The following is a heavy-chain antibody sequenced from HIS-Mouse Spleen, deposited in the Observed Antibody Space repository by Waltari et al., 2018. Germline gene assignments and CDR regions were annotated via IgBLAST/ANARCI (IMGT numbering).Heavy chain of an antibody. CDR1: GFTFSSYA. CDR2: ISDDGSNN. J-gene: IGHJ5*02. D-gene: IGHD1-7*01. CDR3: ARPKYNWNSIWFDP. Sequence: QVQLVESGGGVVQPGRSLRLSCAASGFTFSSYAMHWVRQAPGKGLEWGAVISDDGSNNYYADSVKGRFTISRDNSKNTLYLQMNSLRAEDTAVYYCARPKYNWNSIWFDPWGQGTLVTVSS. V-gene: IGHV3-30*04.